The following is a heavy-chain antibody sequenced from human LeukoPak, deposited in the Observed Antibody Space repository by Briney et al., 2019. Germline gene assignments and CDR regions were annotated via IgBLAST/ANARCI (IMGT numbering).Heavy chain of an antibody. D-gene: IGHD6-13*01. CDR3: AKAAYSSSWYVLYFQH. V-gene: IGHV3-9*03. CDR2: ISWNSGSI. Sequence: GGSLSLSCAASGFTFDDYAMHWVRQAPGKGLEWVSGISWNSGSIGYADSVKGRFTISRDNAKNSLYLQMNSLRAEDMALYYCAKAAYSSSWYVLYFQHWGQGTLVTVSS. J-gene: IGHJ1*01. CDR1: GFTFDDYA.